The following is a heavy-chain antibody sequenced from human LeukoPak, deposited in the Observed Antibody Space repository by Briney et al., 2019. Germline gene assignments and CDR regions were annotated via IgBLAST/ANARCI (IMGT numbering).Heavy chain of an antibody. D-gene: IGHD5-18*01. J-gene: IGHJ6*03. CDR3: ARSRLWLFYYYYMDV. CDR2: INHSGST. V-gene: IGHV4-34*01. Sequence: SETLSLTCAVYGGSFSGYYWSWIRQPPGMGLEWIGEINHSGSTNYNPSLKSRVTISVDTSKDQFSLKLSSVTAADTAVYYCARSRLWLFYYYYMDVWGKGTTVTVSS. CDR1: GGSFSGYY.